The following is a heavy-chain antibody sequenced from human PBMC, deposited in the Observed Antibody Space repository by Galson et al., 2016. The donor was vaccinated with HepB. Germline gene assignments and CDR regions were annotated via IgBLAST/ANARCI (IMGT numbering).Heavy chain of an antibody. CDR1: GGNFNNFP. Sequence: SVKVSCKASGGNFNNFPINWVRQAPGQGLEWMGGIIPIFGSANYAQRFQGRATITADESTSTAYMELSSLRSEDSAVYYCARVSDGSGYYRYWGQGTLLTVSS. J-gene: IGHJ4*02. D-gene: IGHD3-22*01. V-gene: IGHV1-69*13. CDR3: ARVSDGSGYYRY. CDR2: IIPIFGSA.